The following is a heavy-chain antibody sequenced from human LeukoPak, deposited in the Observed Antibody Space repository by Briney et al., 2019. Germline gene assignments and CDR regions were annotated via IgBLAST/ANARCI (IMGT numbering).Heavy chain of an antibody. CDR2: MSWNSGSI. D-gene: IGHD3-10*01. CDR3: AKDSLSMVRGALGS. CDR1: GFTFDDYA. Sequence: GGSLRLSCAASGFTFDDYAMHWVRQAPGKGLEWVSGMSWNSGSIGYADSVKGRFTISRDNAKNSLYLQMNSLRAEDTALYYCAKDSLSMVRGALGSWGQGTLVTVSS. J-gene: IGHJ4*02. V-gene: IGHV3-9*01.